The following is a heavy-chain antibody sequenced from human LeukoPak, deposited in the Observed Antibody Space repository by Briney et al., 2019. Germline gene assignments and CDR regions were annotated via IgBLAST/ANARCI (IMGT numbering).Heavy chain of an antibody. CDR1: GFTFSIFW. CDR3: ATAYDSSGNN. D-gene: IGHD3-22*01. Sequence: GGSLRLSCAASGFTFSIFWMSWVRQAPGKGLEWVANIKQDGSAKYYVDSVKGRFTISRDNARNSLYLEMNNLRAEDTAIYYCATAYDSSGNNWGQGTLVTVSS. CDR2: IKQDGSAK. V-gene: IGHV3-7*01. J-gene: IGHJ4*02.